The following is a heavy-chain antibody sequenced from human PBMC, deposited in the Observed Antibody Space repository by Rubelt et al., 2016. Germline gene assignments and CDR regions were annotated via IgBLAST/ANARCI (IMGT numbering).Heavy chain of an antibody. Sequence: QVQLVQSGAEVKKPGSSVKVSCKASGGTFSSYAISWVRQAPGQGLEWMGWINPNSGGTNYAQKFQGRVTMTRDTSISTAYMELSRLRSDDTAVYYCARDRESNYGDYWGQGTLVTVSS. CDR2: INPNSGGT. CDR1: GGTFSSYA. CDR3: ARDRESNYGDY. V-gene: IGHV1-2*02. J-gene: IGHJ4*02.